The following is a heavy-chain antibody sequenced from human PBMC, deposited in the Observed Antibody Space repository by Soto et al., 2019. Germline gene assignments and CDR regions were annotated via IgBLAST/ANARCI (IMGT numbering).Heavy chain of an antibody. CDR3: ARDCSSTSCYAY. D-gene: IGHD2-2*01. Sequence: ASVKVSFKASGYTFTSYAMHWVRQAPGQRLEWMGWINAGNGNTKYSQKFQGRVTITRDTSASTAYMELSSLRSEDTAVYYCARDCSSTSCYAYWGQGTLVTVSS. CDR1: GYTFTSYA. V-gene: IGHV1-3*01. J-gene: IGHJ4*02. CDR2: INAGNGNT.